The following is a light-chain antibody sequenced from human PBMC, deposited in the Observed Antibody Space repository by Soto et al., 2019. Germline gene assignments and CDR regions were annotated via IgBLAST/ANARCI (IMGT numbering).Light chain of an antibody. CDR2: DAS. CDR1: QDISNY. Sequence: DIQMTQSPSFLSASVGDRVTITCQASQDISNYLIWYQQKPGKAPKLLIYDASNLETGVPSRFSGSVSGTDFTFTISGLQPEDTATYYCQQYENPLLTFGGGTKVEIK. CDR3: QQYENPLLT. V-gene: IGKV1-33*01. J-gene: IGKJ4*01.